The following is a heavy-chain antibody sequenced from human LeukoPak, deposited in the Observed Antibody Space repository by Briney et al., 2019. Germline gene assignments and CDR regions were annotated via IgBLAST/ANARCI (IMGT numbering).Heavy chain of an antibody. J-gene: IGHJ4*02. CDR3: ARLACSGGKCYSIIKYYFDY. D-gene: IGHD2-15*01. CDR2: IYHSGTT. Sequence: SETLSLTCAVFGYSISSGYYWGWIRQPPGKGLEWIGSIYHSGTTYYNPSLKSRVTISVDTSKNQFSLKLSSVTAADTAVYYCARLACSGGKCYSIIKYYFDYWGQGTLVTVSS. V-gene: IGHV4-38-2*01. CDR1: GYSISSGYY.